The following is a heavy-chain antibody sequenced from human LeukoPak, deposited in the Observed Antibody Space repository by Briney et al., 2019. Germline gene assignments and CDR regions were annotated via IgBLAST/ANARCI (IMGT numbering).Heavy chain of an antibody. Sequence: GGSLRLSCAASGFTFSSFCMSWVRQAPGRGLEWVSSISSSSSYIYYADSVKGRFTISRDNAKTSLYLQMNSLRADDTAVYYCARDLKPDYWGQGTLVTVSS. J-gene: IGHJ4*02. V-gene: IGHV3-21*01. CDR3: ARDLKPDY. CDR2: ISSSSSYI. CDR1: GFTFSSFC.